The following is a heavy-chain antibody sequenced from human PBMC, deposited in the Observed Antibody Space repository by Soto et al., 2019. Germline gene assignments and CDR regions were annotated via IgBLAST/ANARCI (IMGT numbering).Heavy chain of an antibody. CDR1: GFTFRSYW. J-gene: IGHJ6*02. Sequence: EVQLVESGGGLVQPGGSLRLSCAASGFTFRSYWMSWVRQAPGKGLEWVANIKQDGSEKYYVDSVKGRFTISRDNAKNSLYLQMNSLRAEDTAVYYCARVGGYSGSDGVDDYYGMDVWGQGTTVTVSS. D-gene: IGHD5-12*01. V-gene: IGHV3-7*04. CDR3: ARVGGYSGSDGVDDYYGMDV. CDR2: IKQDGSEK.